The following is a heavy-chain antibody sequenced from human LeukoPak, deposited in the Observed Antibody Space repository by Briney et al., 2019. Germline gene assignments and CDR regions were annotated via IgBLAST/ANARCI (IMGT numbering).Heavy chain of an antibody. Sequence: GGSLRLSCAASGFTFSSLAMTWVRQAPGKGLEWVSAISGSGGSTYYADSVKGRFTISRDNSKNTLYLQMNSLRAEDTAVYYCAKDLNQLTFDYWGQGTRVSVSS. V-gene: IGHV3-23*01. CDR2: ISGSGGST. D-gene: IGHD2-2*01. J-gene: IGHJ4*02. CDR1: GFTFSSLA. CDR3: AKDLNQLTFDY.